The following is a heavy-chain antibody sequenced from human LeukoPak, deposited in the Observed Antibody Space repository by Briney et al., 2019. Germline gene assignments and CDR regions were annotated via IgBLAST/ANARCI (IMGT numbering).Heavy chain of an antibody. V-gene: IGHV3-7*01. CDR2: IKEDGSEK. Sequence: PGGSLRLSCAASGFTFSRYWMSWVRQTPGKGLEWVANIKEDGSEKYYVDSVKGRFTISRDNGKNSLYLQMNSLRAEDTAVYYCVSDAPRNSGGPDYWAREPWSP. CDR1: GFTFSRYW. CDR3: VSDAPRNSGGPDY. D-gene: IGHD1-26*01. J-gene: IGHJ4*02.